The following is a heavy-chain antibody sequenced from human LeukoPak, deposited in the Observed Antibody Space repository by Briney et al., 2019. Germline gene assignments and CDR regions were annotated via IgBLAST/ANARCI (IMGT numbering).Heavy chain of an antibody. CDR3: AKDNSRRLSDAFDI. Sequence: QPGGSLRLSCAASGFTFSSYGMHWVRQAPGKGLEWVAFIRYDGSNKYYADSVKGRFTISRDNSKNTLYLQMNSLRAEDTAVYYCAKDNSRRLSDAFDIWGQGTMVTVSS. D-gene: IGHD6-25*01. J-gene: IGHJ3*02. V-gene: IGHV3-30*02. CDR1: GFTFSSYG. CDR2: IRYDGSNK.